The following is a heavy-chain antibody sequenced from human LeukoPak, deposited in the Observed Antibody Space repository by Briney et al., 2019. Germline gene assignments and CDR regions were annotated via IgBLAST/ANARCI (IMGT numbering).Heavy chain of an antibody. Sequence: SETLSLTCAVYGGSFSGYYWSWIRQPPGKGLEWIGEINHSGSTNYNPSLKSQVTISVDTSKNQFSLKLSSVTAADTAVYYCARGYCSGGSCYSYYYYNYMDVWGKGTTVTVSS. D-gene: IGHD2-15*01. CDR3: ARGYCSGGSCYSYYYYNYMDV. CDR1: GGSFSGYY. V-gene: IGHV4-34*01. CDR2: INHSGST. J-gene: IGHJ6*03.